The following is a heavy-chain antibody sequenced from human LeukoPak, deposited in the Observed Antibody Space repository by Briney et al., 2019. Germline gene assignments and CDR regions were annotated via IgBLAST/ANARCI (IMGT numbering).Heavy chain of an antibody. CDR3: TRGTTVISLDY. V-gene: IGHV4-59*01. CDR2: IYYSGDT. D-gene: IGHD4-23*01. CDR1: GGSMISYY. J-gene: IGHJ4*02. Sequence: SETLSLTCTVSGGSMISYYWTWIRQAPGKGLEWIGYIYYSGDTNYNPSLKSRVTMSIDTSKTDFSLNLRSVTAAVTAVYYCTRGTTVISLDYWGQGILVTVSS.